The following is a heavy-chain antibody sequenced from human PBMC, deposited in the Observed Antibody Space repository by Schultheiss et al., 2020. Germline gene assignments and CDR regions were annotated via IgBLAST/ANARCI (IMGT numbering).Heavy chain of an antibody. Sequence: GGSLRLSCAASGFTFSSYSMNWVRQAPGKGLEWVSSISSSGSTIYYADSVKGRFTISRDNAKNSLYLQMNSLRAEDTAVYYCARDSYDFWSGYENNWFDPWGQGTLVTVSS. CDR1: GFTFSSYS. J-gene: IGHJ5*02. V-gene: IGHV3-48*04. D-gene: IGHD3-3*01. CDR3: ARDSYDFWSGYENNWFDP. CDR2: ISSSGSTI.